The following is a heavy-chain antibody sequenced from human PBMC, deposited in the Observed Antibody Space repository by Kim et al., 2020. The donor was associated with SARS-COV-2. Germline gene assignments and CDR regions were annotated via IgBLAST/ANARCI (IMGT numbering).Heavy chain of an antibody. CDR3: AREGPVIPAAINY. D-gene: IGHD2-2*01. CDR1: GFTFSSYE. CDR2: ISSSGSTI. V-gene: IGHV3-48*03. Sequence: GGSLRLSCAASGFTFSSYEMNWVRQAPGKGLEWVADISSSGSTIYYADSVKGRFTISRDNAKNSLYLQMNSLRAEDTAVYYCAREGPVIPAAINYWGQGTLVTVSS. J-gene: IGHJ4*02.